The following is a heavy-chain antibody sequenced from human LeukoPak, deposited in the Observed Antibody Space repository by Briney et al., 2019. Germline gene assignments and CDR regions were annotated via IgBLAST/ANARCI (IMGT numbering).Heavy chain of an antibody. CDR1: VYTFTGYY. V-gene: IGHV1-2*02. Sequence: GASVTVSCKASVYTFTGYYMHWVGQAPGQGREWMGWINPNSGGTNYAQKFQGRVTMTRDTSISTAYMEVSRLTSDDTAVFYCAREGSGYPYWGQGTLVTVSS. D-gene: IGHD5-12*01. J-gene: IGHJ4*02. CDR2: INPNSGGT. CDR3: AREGSGYPY.